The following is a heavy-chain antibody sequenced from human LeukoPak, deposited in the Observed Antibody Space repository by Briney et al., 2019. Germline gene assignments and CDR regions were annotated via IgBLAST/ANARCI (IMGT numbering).Heavy chain of an antibody. CDR1: GFTFSSYG. Sequence: GGSLRLSCAASGFTFSSYGMSWVRQAPGKGLEWVSGINWNGGNTVYGDSVKGRFTISRDNAKNSLYLQMNSLRAEDTALYYCARYARGYCSSTRCYEGYYYYMDVWGRGTTVTVSS. V-gene: IGHV3-20*04. CDR2: INWNGGNT. D-gene: IGHD2-2*01. J-gene: IGHJ6*03. CDR3: ARYARGYCSSTRCYEGYYYYMDV.